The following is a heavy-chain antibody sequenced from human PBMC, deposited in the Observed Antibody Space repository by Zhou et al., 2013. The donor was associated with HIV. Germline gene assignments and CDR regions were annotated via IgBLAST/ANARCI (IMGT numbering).Heavy chain of an antibody. CDR2: TSSSNGKS. Sequence: QVQLVQSGAEVKKPGASVKVSCRASGDSFSTNGVNWVRQAPGQGLEWVGWTSSSNGKSDLAKKFQDRVTMTTDTATNTASLEVRTLTSDDTAVYYCATDLSPRHGASDLWGQGTLVIVSS. CDR3: ATDLSPRHGASDL. CDR1: GDSFSTNG. V-gene: IGHV1-18*04. J-gene: IGHJ3*01.